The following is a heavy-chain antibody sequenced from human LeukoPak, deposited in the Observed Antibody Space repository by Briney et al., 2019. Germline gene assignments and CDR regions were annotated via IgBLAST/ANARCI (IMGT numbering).Heavy chain of an antibody. J-gene: IGHJ4*02. CDR2: IYHSGST. V-gene: IGHV4-30-2*01. CDR3: ARAGALGTSVDY. Sequence: SSETLSLTCTVSGSSISSGGYYWSWIRQPPGKGLEWIGYIYHSGSTYYNPSLKSRVTISVDRSKNQFSLKLSSVTAADTAVYYCARAGALGTSVDYWGQGTLVTVSS. D-gene: IGHD7-27*01. CDR1: GSSISSGGYY.